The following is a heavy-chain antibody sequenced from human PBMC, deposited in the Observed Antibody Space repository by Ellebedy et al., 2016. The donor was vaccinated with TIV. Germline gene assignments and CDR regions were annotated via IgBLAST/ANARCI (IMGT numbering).Heavy chain of an antibody. CDR3: ARRGNYLGDAFDI. Sequence: GESLKISXAASEFTFSYYSMNWVRQAAGKGLEWISYIVGTGTTTYYADSVKGRFTISRDNSKNSLFLQMNSLRDDDTAVYYCARRGNYLGDAFDIWGQGGKVIVSS. J-gene: IGHJ3*02. V-gene: IGHV3-48*02. CDR1: EFTFSYYS. CDR2: IVGTGTTT. D-gene: IGHD1-26*01.